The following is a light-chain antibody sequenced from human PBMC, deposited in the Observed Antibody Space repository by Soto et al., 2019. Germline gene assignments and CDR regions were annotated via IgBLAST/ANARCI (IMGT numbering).Light chain of an antibody. J-gene: IGLJ2*01. CDR2: GND. V-gene: IGLV1-40*01. Sequence: QSVLTQPPSVSGAPGQRVTISCTGSSSNIGAGYAVHWYRPLPGTAPKLLIYGNDNRPAGVPDRFSGSKSGTSASLASTGLQAEDEADYYCQSYDSSLSGSLFGGGTKLTVL. CDR1: SSNIGAGYA. CDR3: QSYDSSLSGSL.